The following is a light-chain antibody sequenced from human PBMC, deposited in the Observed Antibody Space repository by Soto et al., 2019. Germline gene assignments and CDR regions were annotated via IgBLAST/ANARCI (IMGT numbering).Light chain of an antibody. CDR2: KAS. Sequence: DIQMTQSPSTLSGSVVDRVTITCRASQTISSWLAWYQQKPGKAPKLLIYKASTLKSGVPSRFSGSGSGTEFTLTISSLQPDDFAIYYCQHYNRYEGTFGQGTKVDIK. CDR1: QTISSW. CDR3: QHYNRYEGT. J-gene: IGKJ1*01. V-gene: IGKV1-5*03.